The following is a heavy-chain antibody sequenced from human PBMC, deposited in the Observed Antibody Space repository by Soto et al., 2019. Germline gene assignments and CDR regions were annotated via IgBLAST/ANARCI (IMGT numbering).Heavy chain of an antibody. CDR2: IIKDSIIK. CDR1: GFTFSNYS. CDR3: AKDPDAYCSKGVCAGPYLDY. Sequence: GGSLRLSCAVSGFTFSNYSINWVRQAPGKGLEGLSYIIKDSIIKYYADSAKGRYTMYSDNAKNFLYLQLNSLADDDAAVFYCAKDPDAYCSKGVCAGPYLDYWGRGTLVTVSS. D-gene: IGHD2-8*01. V-gene: IGHV3-48*02. J-gene: IGHJ4*02.